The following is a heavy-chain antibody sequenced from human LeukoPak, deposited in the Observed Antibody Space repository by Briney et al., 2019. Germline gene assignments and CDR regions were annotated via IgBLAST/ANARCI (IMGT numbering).Heavy chain of an antibody. V-gene: IGHV1-18*01. J-gene: IGHJ4*02. D-gene: IGHD2-21*02. CDR1: GYTFTSYG. CDR2: ISAYNGNT. Sequence: GASVTVSCKASGYTFTSYGISWVRQAPGQGLEWMGWISAYNGNTNYAQKLQGRATMTTDTSTSTACMDLRSLRSDDTAVYYCARGQVTQSADYIDYWGQGTLVTVSS. CDR3: ARGQVTQSADYIDY.